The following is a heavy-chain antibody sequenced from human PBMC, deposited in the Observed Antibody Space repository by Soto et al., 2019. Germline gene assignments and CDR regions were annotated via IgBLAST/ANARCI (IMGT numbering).Heavy chain of an antibody. D-gene: IGHD2-2*02. CDR1: GGTFSSYA. J-gene: IGHJ5*02. CDR3: ARVEDCSSTSCYSMVWFDP. V-gene: IGHV1-69*13. Sequence: EASVKVSCKASGGTFSSYAISWVRQAPGQGLEWMGGIIPIFGTANYAQKFQGRVTITADESTSTAYMELSSLRSEDTAVYYCARVEDCSSTSCYSMVWFDPWGQGTLVTVSS. CDR2: IIPIFGTA.